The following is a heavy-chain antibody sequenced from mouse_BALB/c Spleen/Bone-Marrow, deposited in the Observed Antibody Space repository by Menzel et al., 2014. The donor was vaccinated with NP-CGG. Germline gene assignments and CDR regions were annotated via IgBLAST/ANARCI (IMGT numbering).Heavy chain of an antibody. V-gene: IGHV14-3*02. J-gene: IGHJ3*01. CDR1: GFNIKDTY. CDR3: VRGWGAY. Sequence: EVKLAESGAELVKPGASVTLSCTASGFNIKDTYMHWVKQRPEQALEWIGRIDPANGNTKYDPKFQGKAPITADTSSNTAYLQLSSLTSEDTAVYYCVRGWGAYWGQWVLVTVYA. CDR2: IDPANGNT. D-gene: IGHD1-1*02.